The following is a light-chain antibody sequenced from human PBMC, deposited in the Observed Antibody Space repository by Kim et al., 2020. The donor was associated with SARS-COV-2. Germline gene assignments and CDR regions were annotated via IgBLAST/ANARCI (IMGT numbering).Light chain of an antibody. CDR3: AAWDDSLSGLYV. Sequence: QRVTISCSGSSSNIGSNYVYWYRQLPGTAPKLLIYRNNQRPSGVPDRFSGSKSGTSASLAISGLRSEDEADYYCAAWDDSLSGLYVFGTGTKVTVL. CDR1: SSNIGSNY. CDR2: RNN. V-gene: IGLV1-47*01. J-gene: IGLJ1*01.